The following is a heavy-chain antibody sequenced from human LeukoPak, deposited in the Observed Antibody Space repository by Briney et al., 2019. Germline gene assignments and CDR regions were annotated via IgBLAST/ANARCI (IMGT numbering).Heavy chain of an antibody. J-gene: IGHJ4*02. CDR1: GFTFDDYG. Sequence: GGSLRLSCAASGFTFDDYGMSWVRQAPGKGLEWVSGINWNGGSTGYADSVKGRFTISRDNAKNSLYLQVNSLRAEDTALYYCARGAICGGDCPYYFDYWGQGTLVTVSS. D-gene: IGHD2-21*02. CDR3: ARGAICGGDCPYYFDY. CDR2: INWNGGST. V-gene: IGHV3-20*04.